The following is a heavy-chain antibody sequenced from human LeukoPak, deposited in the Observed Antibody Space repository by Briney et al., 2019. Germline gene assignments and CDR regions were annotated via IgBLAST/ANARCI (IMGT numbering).Heavy chain of an antibody. CDR3: ARAPPVAPYYYDSSGYYYFDY. CDR1: GFTFSSYA. V-gene: IGHV3-23*01. CDR2: ISGSGGST. Sequence: PGGSLRLSCAASGFTFSSYAMSWVRQAPGKGLEWVSAISGSGGSTYYADSVKGRFTISRDNSKNTLYLQMNSLRAEDTAVYYCARAPPVAPYYYDSSGYYYFDYWGQGTLVTVSS. D-gene: IGHD3-22*01. J-gene: IGHJ4*02.